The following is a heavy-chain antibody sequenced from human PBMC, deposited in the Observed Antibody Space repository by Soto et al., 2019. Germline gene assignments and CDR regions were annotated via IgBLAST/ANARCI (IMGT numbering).Heavy chain of an antibody. V-gene: IGHV3-30*18. J-gene: IGHJ4*02. CDR2: ISFDGKVK. CDR3: AKEITPRSSNGWPFDS. CDR1: GFTFSNYR. Sequence: GGSLRLSCAVSGFTFSNYRMHWVRQAPGKGLEWVTVISFDGKVKFYADSVKGRFTISRDNSKNTLYLQMNSLRLDDTAVYYCAKEITPRSSNGWPFDSWGQGTLVTVSS. D-gene: IGHD6-19*01.